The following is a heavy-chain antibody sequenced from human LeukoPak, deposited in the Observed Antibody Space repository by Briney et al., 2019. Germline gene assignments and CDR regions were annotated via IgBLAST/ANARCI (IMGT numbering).Heavy chain of an antibody. V-gene: IGHV3-23*01. J-gene: IGHJ4*02. D-gene: IGHD5-12*01. CDR2: ISGSGGST. CDR1: GFTFSSHA. CDR3: ATDLGGHAYYFDY. Sequence: GGSLRLSCAASGFTFSSHAMSWVRQAPGKGLEWVSTISGSGGSTYYPDSVKGRFTISRDNSKNTLYLQMNSLRAEDTAVYYCATDLGGHAYYFDYWGQGTLVTVSS.